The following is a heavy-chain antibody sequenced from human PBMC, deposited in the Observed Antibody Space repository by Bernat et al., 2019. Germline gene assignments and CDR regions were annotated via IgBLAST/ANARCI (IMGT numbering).Heavy chain of an antibody. CDR2: MNPNSGDT. Sequence: QVQLVQSGAEVKKPGASVKLSCKASGYTFTTYAMHWVRQAPGQRLEWMGWMNPNSGDTAYSQKFQDRVIMTRNTSISTAYMELSSLRSEDSAVYYCARRDEIGTKQYYYYGMDVWGQGTTVTVSS. CDR3: ARRDEIGTKQYYYYGMDV. D-gene: IGHD1-7*01. V-gene: IGHV1-8*02. CDR1: GYTFTTYA. J-gene: IGHJ6*02.